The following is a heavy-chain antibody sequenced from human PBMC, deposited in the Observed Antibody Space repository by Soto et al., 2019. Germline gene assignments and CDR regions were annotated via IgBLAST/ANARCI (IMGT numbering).Heavy chain of an antibody. CDR2: ISGSGGST. CDR1: VLPFSSYA. D-gene: IGHD2-21*02. J-gene: IGHJ4*02. CDR3: AKSRGSIVVVTAIPD. Sequence: WSLRLSCAASVLPFSSYAMSWVRQAPGKGLEWVSAISGSGGSTYYADSVKGRFTISRDNSKNTLYLQMNSLRAEDTAVYYCAKSRGSIVVVTAIPDWGQGTRVTVSS. V-gene: IGHV3-23*01.